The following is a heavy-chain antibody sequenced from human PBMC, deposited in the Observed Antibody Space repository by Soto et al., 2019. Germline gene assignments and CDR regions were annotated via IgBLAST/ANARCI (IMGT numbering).Heavy chain of an antibody. CDR1: GASISSYY. J-gene: IGHJ5*02. CDR3: ARDRSSSCTRWFDP. D-gene: IGHD6-13*01. CDR2: IYTSGST. Sequence: ETLTLTCTVSGASISSYYWSGIRQPAGKGLEWIGRIYTSGSTNYNPSLKSRVTMSVDTSKNQFSLKLSSVTAADTAVYYCARDRSSSCTRWFDPWGQGTLVTVSS. V-gene: IGHV4-4*07.